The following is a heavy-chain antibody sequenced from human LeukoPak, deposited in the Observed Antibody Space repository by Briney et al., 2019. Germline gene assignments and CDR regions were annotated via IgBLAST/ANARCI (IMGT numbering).Heavy chain of an antibody. J-gene: IGHJ4*02. CDR2: IYYSGDS. CDR3: ARHENIIMVPTARAFDY. V-gene: IGHV4-39*01. CDR1: GGSISSSNYY. D-gene: IGHD2/OR15-2a*01. Sequence: PSETLSLTCTVSGGSISSSNYYWGWIRQPPGKGLEWIGTIYYSGDSYYNPSLKSRASISVDTSKNRFSLNLNSVTAADTAVYFCARHENIIMVPTARAFDYWGQGALVTASS.